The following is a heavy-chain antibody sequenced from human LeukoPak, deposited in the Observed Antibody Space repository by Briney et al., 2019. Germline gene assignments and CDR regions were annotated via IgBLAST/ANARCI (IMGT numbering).Heavy chain of an antibody. CDR2: ISSNGGST. V-gene: IGHV3-64*01. Sequence: GGSLRLSCAASGFTFSSYTMHWVRQAPGKGLEYVSAISSNGGSTYYANSVKGRFSISRDNSKNTLYLQMGSLRAEDMAVYYCARWRHSSGYYYDDWGQGTLVTVSS. D-gene: IGHD3-22*01. J-gene: IGHJ4*02. CDR3: ARWRHSSGYYYDD. CDR1: GFTFSSYT.